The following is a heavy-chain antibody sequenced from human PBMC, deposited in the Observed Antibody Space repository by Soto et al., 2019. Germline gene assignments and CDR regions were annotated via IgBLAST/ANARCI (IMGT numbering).Heavy chain of an antibody. CDR3: ASGARFPQGTMDV. J-gene: IGHJ6*03. V-gene: IGHV1-46*03. Sequence: QVQLVQSGAEVKKPGASVKVSCKASGYTFTSYYMHWVRQAPGQGLEWMGIINPSGGSTSYAQKFQGRVTMTRDTSTSTVDMELSSLRSEDTAVYYCASGARFPQGTMDVWGKGTTVTVSS. D-gene: IGHD3-3*01. CDR1: GYTFTSYY. CDR2: INPSGGST.